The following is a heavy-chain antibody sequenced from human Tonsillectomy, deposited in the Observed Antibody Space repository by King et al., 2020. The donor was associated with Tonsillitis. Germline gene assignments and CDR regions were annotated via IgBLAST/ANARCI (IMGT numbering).Heavy chain of an antibody. CDR2: ISHDGSNK. D-gene: IGHD3-22*01. V-gene: IGHV3-30-3*01. CDR1: GFTFSSYA. CDR3: ASRRGSSAYTPLDS. J-gene: IGHJ4*02. Sequence: VQLVESGGGVVQPGRSLRLSCAASGFTFSSYAMHWVRQAPGKGLEWVAVISHDGSNKYSADSVKGRFTISRDNSKNTLYLQMNNLRAEDTAVYYCASRRGSSAYTPLDSWGPGALVSLSS.